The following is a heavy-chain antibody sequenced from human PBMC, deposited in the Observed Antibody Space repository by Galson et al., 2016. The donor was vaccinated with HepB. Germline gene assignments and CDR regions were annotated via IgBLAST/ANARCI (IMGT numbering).Heavy chain of an antibody. Sequence: TLSLTCTVSGASISSGDYFWNWIRQPPGKGLEWIGYIYYSGSTDFDPSVKGRVSISLDTSKNQFSLNLNSVTAADTAVYYCARDNYYDTSGYQTRGKRAFDIWGQGTMVTVS. CDR1: GASISSGDYF. D-gene: IGHD3-22*01. CDR2: IYYSGST. J-gene: IGHJ3*02. V-gene: IGHV4-30-4*01. CDR3: ARDNYYDTSGYQTRGKRAFDI.